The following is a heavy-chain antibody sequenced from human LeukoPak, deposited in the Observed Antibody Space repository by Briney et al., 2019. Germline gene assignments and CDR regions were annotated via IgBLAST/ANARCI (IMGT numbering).Heavy chain of an antibody. CDR1: GFTFSSYW. Sequence: GGSLRLSCAASGFTFSSYWMSWVRQAPGKGLEWVANIKQDGSEKYYVDSVKGRFTISRDNAKNSLYLQMNSLRADDTAVYYCSRYGVLPSTVTTFDYWGQGTLVTVSS. J-gene: IGHJ4*02. CDR2: IKQDGSEK. CDR3: SRYGVLPSTVTTFDY. D-gene: IGHD4-17*01. V-gene: IGHV3-7*01.